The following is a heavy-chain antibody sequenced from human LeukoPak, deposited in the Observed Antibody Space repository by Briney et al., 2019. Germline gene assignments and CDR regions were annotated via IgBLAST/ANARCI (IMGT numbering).Heavy chain of an antibody. J-gene: IGHJ4*02. CDR2: ISGSGGST. CDR1: GFTFSSYG. Sequence: PGGSLRLSCAASGFTFSSYGMSWVRQAPGKGLEWVSAISGSGGSTYYADSVKGRFTISRDNSKNTLYLQMNSLRAEDTAVYYCAKGPPLHIVVVTAIPHFAYWGQGTLVTVSS. CDR3: AKGPPLHIVVVTAIPHFAY. V-gene: IGHV3-23*01. D-gene: IGHD2-21*02.